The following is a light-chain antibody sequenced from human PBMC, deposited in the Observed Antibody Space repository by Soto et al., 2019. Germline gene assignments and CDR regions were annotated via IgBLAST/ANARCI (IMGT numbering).Light chain of an antibody. CDR3: QQRVSGPWT. Sequence: EIVLTQSPATLSLSPGDGATLSCRASQSVAKYLVWYQQKPGQSPRLLIYETSERAYGVPARFSGSGSGTDFTLTISRLEPEDFASYYCQQRVSGPWTFGQGTRVE. CDR1: QSVAKY. V-gene: IGKV3-11*01. CDR2: ETS. J-gene: IGKJ1*01.